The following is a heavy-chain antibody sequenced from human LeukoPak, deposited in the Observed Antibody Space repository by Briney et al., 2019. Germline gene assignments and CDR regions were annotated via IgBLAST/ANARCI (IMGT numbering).Heavy chain of an antibody. J-gene: IGHJ4*02. V-gene: IGHV3-30-3*01. D-gene: IGHD2-2*01. CDR3: ARDLGGVVPAATFDY. CDR2: ISYDGSNK. CDR1: GFTFISYA. Sequence: GGSLRLSCAASGFTFISYAMHWVRQAPGKGLEWVALISYDGSNKYYADSVKGRFTISRDNSKNTLYLQMNSLRAEDTAVYYCARDLGGVVPAATFDYWGQGTLVTVSS.